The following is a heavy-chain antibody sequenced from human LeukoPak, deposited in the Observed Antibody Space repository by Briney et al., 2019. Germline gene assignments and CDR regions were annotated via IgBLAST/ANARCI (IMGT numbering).Heavy chain of an antibody. Sequence: SVKVSCKASGGTFSSYTISWVRQAPGQGLEWMGRIIPILGIANYAQKFQGRVTITADKSTSTVYMELSSLRSEDTAVYYCARAYSSGRGYYFDYWGQGTLVTVSS. V-gene: IGHV1-69*02. CDR1: GGTFSSYT. CDR2: IIPILGIA. CDR3: ARAYSSGRGYYFDY. D-gene: IGHD6-19*01. J-gene: IGHJ4*02.